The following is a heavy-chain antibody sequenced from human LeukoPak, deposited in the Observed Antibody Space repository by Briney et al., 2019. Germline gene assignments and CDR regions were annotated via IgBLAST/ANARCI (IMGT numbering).Heavy chain of an antibody. D-gene: IGHD1-26*01. Sequence: GGSLTLSCAAAGFSFNEYAMHWVRQAPGKGLEWVAVIWRDGSNKYYADSVKGRFTVSRDNPKNTLNLQMDSLRVEDTAVYYCARHGSGRKYFDPLDYWGQGTLVTVSS. CDR3: ARHGSGRKYFDPLDY. V-gene: IGHV3-33*08. CDR1: GFSFNEYA. CDR2: IWRDGSNK. J-gene: IGHJ4*02.